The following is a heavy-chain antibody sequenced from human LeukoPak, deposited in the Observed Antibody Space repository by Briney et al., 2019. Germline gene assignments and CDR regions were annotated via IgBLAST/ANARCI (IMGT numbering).Heavy chain of an antibody. CDR1: GFAFSSNA. D-gene: IGHD1-26*01. Sequence: GGSLRLSCAASGFAFSSNAMHWVRQAPGKGLEWLAVISYDGSNKYYADSVKGRFTISRDNSKNTLYLQMNSLRAEDTAVYYCAKDRARGGATDFGYWGQGTLVTVSS. V-gene: IGHV3-30-3*01. J-gene: IGHJ4*02. CDR3: AKDRARGGATDFGY. CDR2: ISYDGSNK.